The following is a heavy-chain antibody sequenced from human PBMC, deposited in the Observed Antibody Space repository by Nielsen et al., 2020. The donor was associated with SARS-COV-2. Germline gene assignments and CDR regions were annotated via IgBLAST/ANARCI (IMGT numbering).Heavy chain of an antibody. Sequence: GGSLRLSCAVAGFTLNTFAMSWVRQAPGKGLEWVSSISASLGSTFYADSVKGRFTISRDISKNTVFLQMNSLIVEDTGIYYCAKMTDDDSNYFEHWGQGTLVTVSS. CDR1: GFTLNTFA. CDR3: AKMTDDDSNYFEH. J-gene: IGHJ4*02. CDR2: ISASLGST. V-gene: IGHV3-23*01. D-gene: IGHD4-11*01.